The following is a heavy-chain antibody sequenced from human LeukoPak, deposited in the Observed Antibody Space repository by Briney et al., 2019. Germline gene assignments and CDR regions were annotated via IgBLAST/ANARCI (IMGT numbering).Heavy chain of an antibody. D-gene: IGHD2-21*01. Sequence: GASVKVSCKASGYTFTGYYMHWVRQAPGQGLEWMGGIIPIFGTANYAQEFQGRVTITADESTSTAYMELSSLRSEDTAVYYCARDGPNIVVDRGGAFDIWGQGTMVTVSS. J-gene: IGHJ3*02. CDR1: GYTFTGYY. CDR3: ARDGPNIVVDRGGAFDI. CDR2: IIPIFGTA. V-gene: IGHV1-69*13.